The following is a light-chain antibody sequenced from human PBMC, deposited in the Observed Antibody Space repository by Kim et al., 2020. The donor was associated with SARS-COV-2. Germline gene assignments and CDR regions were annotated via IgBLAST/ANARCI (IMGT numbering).Light chain of an antibody. Sequence: SPGERATLSCRASQSVSSNLAWYQQKPGQAPRLLIYGASTRATGIPARFSGSGSGTEFTLTISSLQSEEFAVYYGQQYNNWPPLTFGGGTKVDIK. CDR2: GAS. CDR1: QSVSSN. CDR3: QQYNNWPPLT. V-gene: IGKV3-15*01. J-gene: IGKJ4*01.